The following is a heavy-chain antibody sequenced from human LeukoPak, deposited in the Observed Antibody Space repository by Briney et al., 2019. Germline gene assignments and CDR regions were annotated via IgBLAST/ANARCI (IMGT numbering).Heavy chain of an antibody. CDR1: GGSISSSSYY. Sequence: SETLSLTCTVSGGSISSSSYYWGWIRQPPGKGLEWIGSIYYSGSTYYNPSLKSRVTISVDTSKNQFSLKLSSVTAADTAVYYCARIALVPAALHFDCWAREPWSPSPQ. V-gene: IGHV4-39*07. CDR3: ARIALVPAALHFDC. D-gene: IGHD2-2*01. CDR2: IYYSGST. J-gene: IGHJ4*02.